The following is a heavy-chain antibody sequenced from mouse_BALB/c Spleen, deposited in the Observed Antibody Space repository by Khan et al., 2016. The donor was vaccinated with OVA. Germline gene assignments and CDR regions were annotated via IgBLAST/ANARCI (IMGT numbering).Heavy chain of an antibody. CDR2: VSTGGHYT. CDR3: ARLAYYYDSEGFAY. V-gene: IGHV5-6*01. J-gene: IGHJ3*01. CDR1: GFTFSTYG. Sequence: EVQRVESGGDVVKPGGSLKLSCAASGFTFSTYGMSWVRQTPDERLEWVATVSTGGHYTYYPDTVKGRFPISRDNAKNTLYLQMSSLKSEDTAIFYGARLAYYYDSEGFAYWGQGTLVTVSA. D-gene: IGHD1-1*01.